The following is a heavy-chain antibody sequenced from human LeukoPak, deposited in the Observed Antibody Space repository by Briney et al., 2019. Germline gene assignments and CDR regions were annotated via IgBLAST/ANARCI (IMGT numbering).Heavy chain of an antibody. CDR2: ISSSGSPI. CDR3: ARVLASTGSYGKAFDF. V-gene: IGHV3-48*03. CDR1: GFTFSSYE. Sequence: PGGSLRLSCTASGFTFSSYEMNWVRQAPGKGLEWVSDISSSGSPIYYADPVKGRFTISRDNAKNSLYVQMNSLGAEDTAIYYCARVLASTGSYGKAFDFWGQGTMVTVSS. D-gene: IGHD1-26*01. J-gene: IGHJ3*01.